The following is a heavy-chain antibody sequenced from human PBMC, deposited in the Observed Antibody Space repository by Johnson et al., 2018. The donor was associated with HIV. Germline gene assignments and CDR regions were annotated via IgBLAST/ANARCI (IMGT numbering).Heavy chain of an antibody. CDR2: IYSGDST. V-gene: IGHV3-53*01. CDR1: GFTVSRNY. J-gene: IGHJ3*02. D-gene: IGHD6-6*01. Sequence: VQLVESGGGLIQPGGSLRLSCGASGFTVSRNYMSWVRQAPGKGLEWVSIIYSGDSTYYADFVKGRFTTSRDNSKNTLYLQMNSLRAEDTAVYYCARVGAIVAPDAFDIWSQRTMVTVAS. CDR3: ARVGAIVAPDAFDI.